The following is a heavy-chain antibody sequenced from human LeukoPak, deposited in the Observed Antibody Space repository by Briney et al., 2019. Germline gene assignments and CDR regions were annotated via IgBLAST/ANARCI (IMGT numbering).Heavy chain of an antibody. D-gene: IGHD1-14*01. CDR2: ISSSSTYI. J-gene: IGHJ4*02. V-gene: IGHV3-21*01. CDR3: VRENHGSFDY. Sequence: GGSLRLSCAASGFSFSSYYVNWVRQAPGKGLEWVSRISSSSTYIYYADSVRGRFAISRDNAKNSLCLQMNSLRAEDTAVYYCVRENHGSFDYWGQGSLVTVSS. CDR1: GFSFSSYY.